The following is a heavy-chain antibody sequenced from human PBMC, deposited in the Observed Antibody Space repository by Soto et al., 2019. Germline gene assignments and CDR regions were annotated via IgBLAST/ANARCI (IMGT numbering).Heavy chain of an antibody. D-gene: IGHD5-12*01. CDR1: GGSFSGYY. CDR2: INHSGST. V-gene: IGHV4-34*01. CDR3: ARVPRYYSGYDWGFVGFDY. J-gene: IGHJ4*02. Sequence: SETLSLTCAVYGGSFSGYYWSWIRQPPGKGLEWIGEINHSGSTNYNPSIKSRVTISVDTSKNQFSLKLSSVTAADTAVYYCARVPRYYSGYDWGFVGFDYWGQGTLVTVSS.